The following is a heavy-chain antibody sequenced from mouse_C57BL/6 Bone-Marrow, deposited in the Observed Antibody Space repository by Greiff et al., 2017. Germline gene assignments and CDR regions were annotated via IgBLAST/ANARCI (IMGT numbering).Heavy chain of an antibody. J-gene: IGHJ2*01. D-gene: IGHD1-1*01. V-gene: IGHV1-76*01. Sequence: QVKLQQSGAELVRPGASVKLSCKASGYTFPDYYINWVKQRPGKGLEWIARIYPGSGNPYYNEKFKGKATLTAEKSSSTAYMQLSSLTSEDSAVYFCARESITTVVATNCDYWGQGTTLTVSS. CDR3: ARESITTVVATNCDY. CDR2: IYPGSGNP. CDR1: GYTFPDYY.